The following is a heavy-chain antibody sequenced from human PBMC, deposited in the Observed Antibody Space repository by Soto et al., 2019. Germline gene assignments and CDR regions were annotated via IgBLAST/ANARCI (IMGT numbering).Heavy chain of an antibody. D-gene: IGHD3-22*01. Sequence: GASVKVSCKASGGTFTSYGISWVRQAPGQGLEWMGWISAYNGNTNYAQKLQGRVTMTTDTSTSTAYMELRSLRSDDTAVYYCARLLPGNYYDSSGYDAFDIWGQGTMVTVSS. CDR2: ISAYNGNT. V-gene: IGHV1-18*04. CDR3: ARLLPGNYYDSSGYDAFDI. CDR1: GGTFTSYG. J-gene: IGHJ3*02.